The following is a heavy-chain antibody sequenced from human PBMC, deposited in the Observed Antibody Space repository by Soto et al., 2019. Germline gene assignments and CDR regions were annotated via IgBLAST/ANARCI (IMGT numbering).Heavy chain of an antibody. CDR2: IYYSGST. CDR3: AKDKYCYHY. J-gene: IGHJ4*02. CDR1: GGSISSYY. D-gene: IGHD3-16*02. V-gene: IGHV4-59*12. Sequence: PSETLSLTCTVSGGSISSYYWSWIRQPPGKGLEWIGYIYYSGSTNYNPSLKSRVTISVDTSKNQFSLKLSSVTAADTALYYCAKDKYCYHYWGQGTLVTVSS.